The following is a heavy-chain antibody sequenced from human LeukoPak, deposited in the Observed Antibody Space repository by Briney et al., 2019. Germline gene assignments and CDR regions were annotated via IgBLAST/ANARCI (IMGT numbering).Heavy chain of an antibody. J-gene: IGHJ6*02. CDR3: ARDGSNWSNDYYHGVDV. V-gene: IGHV4-31*03. CDR1: GGSISSGGYY. CDR2: IYYSGST. Sequence: PSETLSLTCTVSGGSISSGGYYWSWIRQHPGKGLEWIGYIYYSGSTYYNPSLKSRVTISVDTSKNQFSLKLSSVTAADTAVYYCARDGSNWSNDYYHGVDVWGQGTTVIVSS. D-gene: IGHD4-11*01.